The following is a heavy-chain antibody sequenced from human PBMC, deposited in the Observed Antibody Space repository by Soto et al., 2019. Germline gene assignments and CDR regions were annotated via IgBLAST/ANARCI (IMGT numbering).Heavy chain of an antibody. V-gene: IGHV4-4*02. D-gene: IGHD6-19*01. J-gene: IGHJ4*02. CDR2: IYHSGST. Sequence: SETLSLTCAVSSGSISSSNWWSWVRQPPGKGLEWIGEIYHSGSTNYNPSLKSRVTISVDKSKNQFSLKLSSVTAADTAVYYCARDRSSSGWFFDYWGQGTLVTVSS. CDR3: ARDRSSSGWFFDY. CDR1: SGSISSSNW.